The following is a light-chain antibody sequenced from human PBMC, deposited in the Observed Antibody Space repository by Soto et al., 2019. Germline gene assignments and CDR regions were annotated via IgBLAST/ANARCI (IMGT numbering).Light chain of an antibody. V-gene: IGLV7-46*01. J-gene: IGLJ7*01. CDR3: LLSYSGAAV. Sequence: QAVVTQEPSLTVSPGGTVTLTCGSITGAVTSGHYPYWFQQKPGQAPRTLIYDTSDKLSWTPARFSGSLLGGKSALTLSCAQPEDEAEYYCLLSYSGAAVFGGGTQLTVL. CDR1: TGAVTSGHY. CDR2: DTS.